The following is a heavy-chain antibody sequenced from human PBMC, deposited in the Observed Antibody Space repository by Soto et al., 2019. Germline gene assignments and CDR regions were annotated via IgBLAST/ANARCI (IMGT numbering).Heavy chain of an antibody. CDR1: AGSGSSGIYY. V-gene: IGHV4-61*01. Sequence: PSETRSRTWTVSAGSGSSGIYYRICIRQPPGTGLDLIGYIYYSPSTNYNPSLKSRVTISVDTSKNQFSLKRSSVTAADTAVYYCARYGGYYYGMDVWGQGTTFTLCS. J-gene: IGHJ6*02. D-gene: IGHD3-16*01. CDR3: ARYGGYYYGMDV. CDR2: IYYSPST.